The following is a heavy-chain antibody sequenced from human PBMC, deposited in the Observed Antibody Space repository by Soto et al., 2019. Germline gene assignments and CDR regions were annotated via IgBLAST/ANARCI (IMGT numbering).Heavy chain of an antibody. CDR1: GGSISSSSYY. D-gene: IGHD6-13*01. CDR2: IYYSGST. V-gene: IGHV4-39*01. J-gene: IGHJ2*01. Sequence: QLQLQESGPGLVKPSETLSLTCTVSGGSISSSSYYWGWIRQPPGKGLEWIGSIYYSGSTYYNPSLKSRVTISVDTSKNQFSLKLSSVTAADTAVYYCASQVARGSWDYWYFDLWGRGTLVTVSS. CDR3: ASQVARGSWDYWYFDL.